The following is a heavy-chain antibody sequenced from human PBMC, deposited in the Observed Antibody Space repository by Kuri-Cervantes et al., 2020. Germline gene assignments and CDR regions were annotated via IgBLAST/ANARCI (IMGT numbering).Heavy chain of an antibody. V-gene: IGHV3-30-3*01. J-gene: IGHJ4*02. CDR1: GLSFSSYA. CDR3: ARDHSSSWYNYFDY. CDR2: ISYDGSNK. D-gene: IGHD6-13*01. Sequence: GESLKISCAASGLSFSSYAMHWVRQAPGKGLEWVAVISYDGSNKYYADSVKGRFTISRDNSKNTLYLQMNSLRAEDTAVYYCARDHSSSWYNYFDYWGQGTLVTVSS.